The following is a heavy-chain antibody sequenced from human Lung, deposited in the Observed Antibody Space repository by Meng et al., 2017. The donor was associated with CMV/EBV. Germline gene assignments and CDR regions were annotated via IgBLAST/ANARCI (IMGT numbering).Heavy chain of an antibody. J-gene: IGHJ5*02. CDR3: ARGVGYCSSTSCQVWFDP. CDR2: INPNSGGT. Sequence: ASXXVSXKASGYTFTGYYMHWVRQAPGQGLEWMGWINPNSGGTNYAQKFQGRVTMTRDTSISTAYMELSRLRSDDTAVYYCARGVGYCSSTSCQVWFDPWXKGTXVTVSS. D-gene: IGHD2-2*01. CDR1: GYTFTGYY. V-gene: IGHV1-2*02.